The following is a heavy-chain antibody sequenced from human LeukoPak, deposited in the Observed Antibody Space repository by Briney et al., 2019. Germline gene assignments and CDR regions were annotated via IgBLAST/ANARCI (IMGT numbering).Heavy chain of an antibody. CDR2: IYGRGGT. D-gene: IGHD3-16*02. CDR3: AREDVWGNNRPKGHFDY. J-gene: IGHJ4*02. V-gene: IGHV4-59*01. CDR1: GGSISRYY. Sequence: SETLSLTCTVSGGSISRYYWSWIRQPPGKGLEWIGYIYGRGGTNYNPSLKSRVTVSVDTSKNQFSLNLNSVTAADAAVYYCAREDVWGNNRPKGHFDYWGQGTLVTVSS.